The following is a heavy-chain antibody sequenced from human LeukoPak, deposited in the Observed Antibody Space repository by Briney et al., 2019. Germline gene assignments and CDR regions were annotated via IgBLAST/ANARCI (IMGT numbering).Heavy chain of an antibody. D-gene: IGHD3-10*01. Sequence: GGSLRLSCAASGFTFSNYAFHWIRQAPGKGLEWVAVSAYDGSNKYYADSVKGRFTISRDNSKNTLYMQMNGLRAEDTAVYYCARDLLYYYGSGRYPRRIWYSMDVWGQGTTVAVSS. V-gene: IGHV3-30*04. CDR1: GFTFSNYA. J-gene: IGHJ6*02. CDR2: SAYDGSNK. CDR3: ARDLLYYYGSGRYPRRIWYSMDV.